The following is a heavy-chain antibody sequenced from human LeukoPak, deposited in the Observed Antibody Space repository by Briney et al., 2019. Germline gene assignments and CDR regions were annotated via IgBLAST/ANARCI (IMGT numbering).Heavy chain of an antibody. CDR2: ISSSSSYI. V-gene: IGHV3-21*01. D-gene: IGHD3-22*01. Sequence: KPGGSLRLSCAASGFTFSSYSMNWVRQAPGKGLEWVSSISSSSSYIYYADSVKGRFTISRDNAKNSLYLQMNSLRAEDTAVYHCARKGGGYYYADAFDIWGQGTMVTVSS. CDR3: ARKGGGYYYADAFDI. J-gene: IGHJ3*02. CDR1: GFTFSSYS.